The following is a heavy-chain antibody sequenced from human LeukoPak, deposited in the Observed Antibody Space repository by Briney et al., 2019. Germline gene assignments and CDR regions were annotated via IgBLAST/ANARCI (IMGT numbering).Heavy chain of an antibody. Sequence: PGGSLRLSCAASGFTFSSYAMSWVRQAPGKGLEWVSAISGSGGSTYYADSVKGRFTISRDNPKNTLYLQMNSLRTEDTAVYYCAKDFCSSTSCFLSFDYWGQGTLVTVSS. D-gene: IGHD2-2*01. CDR1: GFTFSSYA. CDR2: ISGSGGST. CDR3: AKDFCSSTSCFLSFDY. V-gene: IGHV3-23*01. J-gene: IGHJ4*02.